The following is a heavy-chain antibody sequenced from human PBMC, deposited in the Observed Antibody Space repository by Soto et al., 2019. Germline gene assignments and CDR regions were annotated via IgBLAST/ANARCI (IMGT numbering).Heavy chain of an antibody. CDR2: IYEYGRT. Sequence: SETLCLTYAVSGASIVDTYWCRLVHQPPGKGLEWIGEIYEYGRTNYNASLKSRVTISVDKSKNQFSLQLRSLTAADTAVYYCATNSFSPSSYNFLDPWGQGALVTVSS. D-gene: IGHD1-20*01. CDR1: GASIVDTYW. J-gene: IGHJ5*02. V-gene: IGHV4-4*02. CDR3: ATNSFSPSSYNFLDP.